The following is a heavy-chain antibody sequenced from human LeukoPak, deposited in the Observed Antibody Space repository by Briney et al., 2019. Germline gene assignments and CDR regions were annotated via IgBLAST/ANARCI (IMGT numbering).Heavy chain of an antibody. CDR3: ARLSGGYSYGSIDY. D-gene: IGHD5-18*01. J-gene: IGHJ4*02. V-gene: IGHV4-59*08. CDR1: GGSISSYY. Sequence: SETLSLTCTVSGGSISSYYWSWIRQPPGKGLEWIGYIYYSGSTNYNPSLKSRVTISVDTPKNQFSLRLSSVTAADTAVYYCARLSGGYSYGSIDYWGQGTLVTVSS. CDR2: IYYSGST.